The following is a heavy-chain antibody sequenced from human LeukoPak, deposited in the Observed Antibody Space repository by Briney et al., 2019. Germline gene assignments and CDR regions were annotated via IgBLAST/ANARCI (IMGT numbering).Heavy chain of an antibody. CDR2: ISASGST. V-gene: IGHV4-4*07. CDR3: ARDSVGATTSWSDY. Sequence: SETLSLTCTVSGGSISSYYWSWIRQPAGKGLEYIGRISASGSTNYNPSLKSRVTISVDKSKNQFSLRLSSVTAADTAVYYCARDSVGATTSWSDYWGQGTLVTVSS. D-gene: IGHD1-26*01. J-gene: IGHJ4*02. CDR1: GGSISSYY.